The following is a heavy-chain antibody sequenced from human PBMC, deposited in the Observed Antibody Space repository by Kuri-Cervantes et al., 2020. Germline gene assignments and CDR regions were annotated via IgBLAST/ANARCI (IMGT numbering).Heavy chain of an antibody. D-gene: IGHD2-15*01. J-gene: IGHJ4*02. CDR3: ARDLGYCSGGSCSS. CDR1: GYTFTSYD. Sequence: ASVKVSCKASGYTFTSYDINWVRQATGQGLEWMGWMNPNSGNTGYAQKLQGRVTMTTDTSTSTAYMELRSLRSDDTAVYYCARDLGYCSGGSCSSWGQGTLVTVSS. CDR2: MNPNSGNT. V-gene: IGHV1-8*01.